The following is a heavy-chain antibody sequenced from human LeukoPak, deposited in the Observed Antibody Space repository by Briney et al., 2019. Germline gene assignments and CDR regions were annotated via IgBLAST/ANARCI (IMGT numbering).Heavy chain of an antibody. D-gene: IGHD2-2*01. CDR3: ARRQGCSSTSCPPDS. Sequence: GASLKISCRGSGYSFTTYWIGWVRPIPGKGVEWMGIIYPGDSDSRYSPSFQGQVTMSADKSINTAYLQWSSQKASDIAMYYCARRQGCSSTSCPPDSWGQGTLVTVSS. J-gene: IGHJ4*02. CDR2: IYPGDSDS. CDR1: GYSFTTYW. V-gene: IGHV5-51*01.